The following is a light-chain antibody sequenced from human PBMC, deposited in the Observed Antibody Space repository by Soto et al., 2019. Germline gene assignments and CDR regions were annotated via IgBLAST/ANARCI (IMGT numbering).Light chain of an antibody. CDR1: QTVSSNY. Sequence: LSLSPGALSLSKEERATLSCRTSQTVSSNYLAWYQQKPGQAPRLLIHGASTRATGCPARFSGSGSGTDFTLTISSLQSEDFTLYYCQVSGLWPRPFG. J-gene: IGKJ2*01. CDR2: GAS. V-gene: IGKV3-20*01. CDR3: QVSGLWPRP.